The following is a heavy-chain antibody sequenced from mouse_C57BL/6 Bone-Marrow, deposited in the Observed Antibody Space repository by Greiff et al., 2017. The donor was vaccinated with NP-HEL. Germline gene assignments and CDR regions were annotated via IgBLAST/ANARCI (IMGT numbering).Heavy chain of an antibody. CDR1: GYTFTEYT. J-gene: IGHJ4*01. Sequence: QVQLQQSGAELVKPGASVKLSCKASGYTFTEYTIHWVKQRSGQGLEWIGWFYPGSGSIKYNEKFKDKATLTADKSSSTVYMELSRLTSEDSAVYFCARHAKGYYYGSSYYAMDYWGQGTSVTVSS. CDR3: ARHAKGYYYGSSYYAMDY. CDR2: FYPGSGSI. D-gene: IGHD1-1*01. V-gene: IGHV1-62-2*01.